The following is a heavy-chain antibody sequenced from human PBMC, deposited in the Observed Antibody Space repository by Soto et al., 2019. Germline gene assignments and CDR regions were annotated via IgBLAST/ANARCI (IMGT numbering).Heavy chain of an antibody. V-gene: IGHV1-3*01. D-gene: IGHD3-9*01. CDR2: INAGNGNT. CDR1: GYTFTSYA. J-gene: IGHJ6*02. CDR3: ARDDILTGYSYYYYGMDV. Sequence: ASVKVSCKASGYTFTSYAMHWVRQAPGQRLEWMGWINAGNGNTKYSQKFQGRVTITRDTSASTVYMELSSLRSEDTAAYYCARDDILTGYSYYYYGMDVWGQGTTVTVSS.